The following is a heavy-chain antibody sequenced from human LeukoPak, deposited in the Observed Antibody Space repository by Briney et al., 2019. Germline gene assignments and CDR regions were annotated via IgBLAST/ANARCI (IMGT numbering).Heavy chain of an antibody. CDR3: ASLFGAETLQADAFDI. D-gene: IGHD4-11*01. CDR1: GGSISSGGYY. Sequence: SETLSLTCTVSGGSISSGGYYWSWIRQPPGKGLEWIGYIYHSGSTYYNPSLKSRVTISVDRSKNQFSLKLSSVTAADTAVYYCASLFGAETLQADAFDIWGQGTVVTVSS. CDR2: IYHSGST. V-gene: IGHV4-30-2*01. J-gene: IGHJ3*02.